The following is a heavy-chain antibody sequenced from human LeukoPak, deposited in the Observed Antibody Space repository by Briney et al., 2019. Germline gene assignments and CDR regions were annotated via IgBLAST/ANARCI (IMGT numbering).Heavy chain of an antibody. V-gene: IGHV1-2*02. CDR1: GYTFTGYY. D-gene: IGHD3-22*01. CDR3: ARHGVPPQGYYDSSGYYYPDY. CDR2: INPNSGGT. J-gene: IGHJ4*02. Sequence: ASVKVSCKAPGYTFTGYYMHWVRQAPGQGLEWMGWINPNSGGTNYAQKFQGRVTMTRDTSISTAYMELSRLRSDDTAVYYCARHGVPPQGYYDSSGYYYPDYWGQGTLVTVSS.